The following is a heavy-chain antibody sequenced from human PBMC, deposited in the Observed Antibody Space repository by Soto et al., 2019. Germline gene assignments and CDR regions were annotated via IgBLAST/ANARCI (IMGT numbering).Heavy chain of an antibody. CDR3: ARDSGYSSSWYPWAFGYYGMDV. D-gene: IGHD6-13*01. CDR2: ISAYNGNT. J-gene: IGHJ6*02. Sequence: QVQLVQSGAEVKKPGASVKVSCKASGYTFTSYGISWVRQAPGQGLEWMGWISAYNGNTNYAQKLQGRVTMTTDTSTSTAYMELRSLRSDDTAVYYCARDSGYSSSWYPWAFGYYGMDVWGQGTTVTVSS. V-gene: IGHV1-18*01. CDR1: GYTFTSYG.